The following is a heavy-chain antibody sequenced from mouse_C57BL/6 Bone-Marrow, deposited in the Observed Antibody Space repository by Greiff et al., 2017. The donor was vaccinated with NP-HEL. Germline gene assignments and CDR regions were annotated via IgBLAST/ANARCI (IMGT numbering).Heavy chain of an antibody. CDR2: INPNNGGT. D-gene: IGHD1-1*01. J-gene: IGHJ2*01. CDR3: ADYDFDY. Sequence: VQLQQSGPELVKPGASVKISCKASGYTFTDYYMNWVKQSHGKSLEWIGDINPNNGGTSYNQKFKGKATLTVDKSSSTAYMELRSLTSEDSAVYYCADYDFDYGGQGTTLTVSS. V-gene: IGHV1-26*01. CDR1: GYTFTDYY.